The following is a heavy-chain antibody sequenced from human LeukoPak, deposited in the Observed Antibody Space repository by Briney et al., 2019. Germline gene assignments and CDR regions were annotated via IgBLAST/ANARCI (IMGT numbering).Heavy chain of an antibody. V-gene: IGHV3-43D*03. Sequence: GGSLRLSCAASGFTFDDYAMHWVRQAPGKGLEWVSLISWDGGSTYYADSVKGRFTISRDNSKNSLYLQMNSLRDEDTALYYCAKGPDYGDYTEDEYFQHWGQGTLVTVSP. J-gene: IGHJ1*01. CDR1: GFTFDDYA. D-gene: IGHD4-17*01. CDR2: ISWDGGST. CDR3: AKGPDYGDYTEDEYFQH.